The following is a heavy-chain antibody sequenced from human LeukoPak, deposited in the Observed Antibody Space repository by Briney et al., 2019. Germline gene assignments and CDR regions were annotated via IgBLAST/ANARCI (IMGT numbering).Heavy chain of an antibody. CDR3: ARGNSGYDYAFDI. D-gene: IGHD5-12*01. CDR1: GGSLSSYH. Sequence: PSETLSLTCTVSGGSLSSYHWSWIRQPPGKGLQGIGFIYSSGSTNYNPSLKSRVTISLDTSKNQFSLRVSSVTSADTAVYYCARGNSGYDYAFDIWGQGTMVTVSS. V-gene: IGHV4-59*01. J-gene: IGHJ3*02. CDR2: IYSSGST.